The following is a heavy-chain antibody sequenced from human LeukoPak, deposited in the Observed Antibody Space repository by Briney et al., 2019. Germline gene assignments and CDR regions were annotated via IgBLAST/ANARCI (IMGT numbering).Heavy chain of an antibody. Sequence: ALRLSCVASGFSFSHYGMHWVRQAPGKGLEWVAGVRFDGSDKYHEDSVKGRFTISRDTSKNTVYLQMDSLRDDDTAVYYCARDLYDYYLDYWGQGTLVTVSS. V-gene: IGHV3-33*01. D-gene: IGHD3-3*01. J-gene: IGHJ4*02. CDR3: ARDLYDYYLDY. CDR2: VRFDGSDK. CDR1: GFSFSHYG.